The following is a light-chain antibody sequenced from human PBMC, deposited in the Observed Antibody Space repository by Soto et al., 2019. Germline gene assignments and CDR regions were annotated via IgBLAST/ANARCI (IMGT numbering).Light chain of an antibody. CDR1: QSVSSSF. J-gene: IGKJ1*01. V-gene: IGKV3-20*01. Sequence: EVMLSQSPATLSLSQGESATLSCRASQSVSSSFLAWYQQKAGRAPRLLIYGASRRATGITDRFSGSGSGTDFTLNIRRLEPEDFAVYYCQQYVSSPWAFGQGSMVDVK. CDR3: QQYVSSPWA. CDR2: GAS.